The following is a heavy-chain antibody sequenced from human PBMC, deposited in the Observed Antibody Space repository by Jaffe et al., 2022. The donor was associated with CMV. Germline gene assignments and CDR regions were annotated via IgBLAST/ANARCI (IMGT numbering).Heavy chain of an antibody. Sequence: QVQLVQSGAEVKKPGASVKVSCKASGYTFTSYGISWVRQAPGQGLEWMGWISAYNGNTNYAQKLQGRVTMTTDTSTSTAYMELRSLRSDDTAVYYCARDVSIQWLSWVGSEPGDYWGQGTLVTVSS. V-gene: IGHV1-18*04. D-gene: IGHD6-19*01. CDR2: ISAYNGNT. CDR3: ARDVSIQWLSWVGSEPGDY. J-gene: IGHJ4*02. CDR1: GYTFTSYG.